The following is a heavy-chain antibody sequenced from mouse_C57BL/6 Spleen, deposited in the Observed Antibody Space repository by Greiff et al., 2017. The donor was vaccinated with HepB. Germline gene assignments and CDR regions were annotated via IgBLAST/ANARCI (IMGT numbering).Heavy chain of an antibody. CDR2: ISSGSSTI. CDR1: GFTFSDYG. V-gene: IGHV5-17*01. CDR3: AGRYFDV. J-gene: IGHJ1*03. Sequence: DVKLVESGGGLVKPGGSLKLSCAASGFTFSDYGMHWVRQAPEKGLEWVAYISSGSSTIYYADTVKGRFTISRDNAKNTLFLQMTSLRSEDTAMYYCAGRYFDVWGTGTTVTVSS.